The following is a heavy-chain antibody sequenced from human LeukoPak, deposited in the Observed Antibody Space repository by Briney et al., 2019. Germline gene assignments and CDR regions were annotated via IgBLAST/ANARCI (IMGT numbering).Heavy chain of an antibody. J-gene: IGHJ4*02. Sequence: PGGSLRLSCAASGFTFSNAWMSWVRQAPGKGLEWVGRIQSKTDGRTTDYAAPVKGRFTISRDDSKNTLYLQMNSLKTEDTAVYYCTTDSGYCSSTSCYTGGLDWGQGTLVTVSS. CDR2: IQSKTDGRTT. CDR3: TTDSGYCSSTSCYTGGLD. D-gene: IGHD2-2*02. CDR1: GFTFSNAW. V-gene: IGHV3-15*01.